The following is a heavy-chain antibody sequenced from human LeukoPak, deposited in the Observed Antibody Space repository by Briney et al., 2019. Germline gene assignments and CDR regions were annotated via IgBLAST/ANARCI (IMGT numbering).Heavy chain of an antibody. CDR2: VYSSGTT. Sequence: SETLSLTCTVSGGSITHYYWTWIRQSAGKGLEWIGRVYSSGTTDYNPSLKSRVTVSLDTSKSQFSLKLSSVTAADTAVYYCARASVTYYYYYYMDVGGKGTTVTVSS. V-gene: IGHV4-4*07. CDR1: GGSITHYY. J-gene: IGHJ6*03. D-gene: IGHD4-11*01. CDR3: ARASVTYYYYYYMDV.